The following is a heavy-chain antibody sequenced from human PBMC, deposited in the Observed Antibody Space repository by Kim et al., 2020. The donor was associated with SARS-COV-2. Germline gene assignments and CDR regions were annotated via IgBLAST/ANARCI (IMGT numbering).Heavy chain of an antibody. Sequence: FQGRVTITADESTSTAYMELSSLRSEDTAVYYCARGKVGATYYYYYGMDVWGQGTTVTVSS. V-gene: IGHV1-69*01. J-gene: IGHJ6*02. D-gene: IGHD1-26*01. CDR3: ARGKVGATYYYYYGMDV.